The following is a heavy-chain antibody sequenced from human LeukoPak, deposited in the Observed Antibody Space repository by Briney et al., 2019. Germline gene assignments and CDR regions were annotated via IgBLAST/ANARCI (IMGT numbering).Heavy chain of an antibody. CDR2: IYYSVST. D-gene: IGHD2/OR15-2a*01. J-gene: IGHJ4*02. V-gene: IGHV4-59*08. Sequence: SETLSLTCTVSFGSINSYYWSWIRQPPGKGLEWIGHIYYSVSTNYNPSPKSRVTISFDTSKNQFSLKLSSVTAADTAIYCCARGTRINYFDEWGQGTLVTVSS. CDR1: FGSINSYY. CDR3: ARGTRINYFDE.